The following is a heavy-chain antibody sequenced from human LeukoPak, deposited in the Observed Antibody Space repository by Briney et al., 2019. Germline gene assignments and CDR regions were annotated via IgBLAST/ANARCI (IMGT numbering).Heavy chain of an antibody. D-gene: IGHD1-26*01. CDR3: ARYIVSYPHDAFDI. Sequence: PSETLSLTCTVSRGSISTFYWSWIRQPPGKGLEWIGYIYYSGSTSYNPSLKSRVTISVDTSKKQFSLKLSSVTAADTAFYYCARYIVSYPHDAFDIWGQGTMVTVSS. CDR1: RGSISTFY. CDR2: IYYSGST. V-gene: IGHV4-59*01. J-gene: IGHJ3*02.